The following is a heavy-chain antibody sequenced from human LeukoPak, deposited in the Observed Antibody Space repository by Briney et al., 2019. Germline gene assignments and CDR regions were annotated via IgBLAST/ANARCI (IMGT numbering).Heavy chain of an antibody. CDR3: ARNGRTNGFNDY. J-gene: IGHJ4*02. Sequence: GGSLRLSCEASGFSFSSYWMSWVRQAPGKGLEWVANIKQDGSEKYYVDSVKGRFTISRDNAKNSLYLQMNSLRAEDTAVYYCARNGRTNGFNDYWGQGTLVTVSS. CDR2: IKQDGSEK. D-gene: IGHD4-17*01. CDR1: GFSFSSYW. V-gene: IGHV3-7*01.